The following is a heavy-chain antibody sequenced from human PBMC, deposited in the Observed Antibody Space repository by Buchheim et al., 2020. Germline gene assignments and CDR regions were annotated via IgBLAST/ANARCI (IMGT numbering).Heavy chain of an antibody. V-gene: IGHV3-48*03. CDR3: AREEVAAIGSGTLFDY. D-gene: IGHD2-15*01. CDR2: ISSSGSTI. CDR1: GFTFSSYE. J-gene: IGHJ4*02. Sequence: EVQLVESGGGLVQPGGSLRLSCAASGFTFSSYEMNWVRQAPGKGLEWVSYISSSGSTIYYADSVKGRSTISRDNAKNSLYLQMNSLRAEDTAVYYCAREEVAAIGSGTLFDYWGQVTL.